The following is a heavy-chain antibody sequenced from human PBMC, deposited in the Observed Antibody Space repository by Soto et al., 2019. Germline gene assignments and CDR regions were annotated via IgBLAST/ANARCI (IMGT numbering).Heavy chain of an antibody. CDR2: IIPIFGTA. CDR1: GGTFSSYA. D-gene: IGHD3-22*01. V-gene: IGHV1-69*13. J-gene: IGHJ4*02. CDR3: ARGGRDYDSSGYQIAFDY. Sequence: VASVKVSCKASGGTFSSYAISWVRQAPGQGLEWMGGIIPIFGTANYAQKFQGRVTITADESTSTAYMELSSLRSEDTAVYYCARGGRDYDSSGYQIAFDYWGQGTLVTVSS.